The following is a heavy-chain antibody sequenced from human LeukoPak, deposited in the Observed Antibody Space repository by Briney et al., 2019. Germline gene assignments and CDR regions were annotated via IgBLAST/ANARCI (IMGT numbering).Heavy chain of an antibody. Sequence: GGSLRLSCAASGFTLSSYWMHWVRHAPGKGLVWVSRINSDGSSTSYADSVKGRFTISRDNAKNTLYLQMNSLRAEDTAVYYCATPRGSGSYLAFDYWGQGTLVTVSS. J-gene: IGHJ4*02. CDR3: ATPRGSGSYLAFDY. CDR1: GFTLSSYW. CDR2: INSDGSST. D-gene: IGHD1-26*01. V-gene: IGHV3-74*01.